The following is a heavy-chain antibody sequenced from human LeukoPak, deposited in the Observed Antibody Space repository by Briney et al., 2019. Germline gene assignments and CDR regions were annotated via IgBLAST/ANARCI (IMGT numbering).Heavy chain of an antibody. J-gene: IGHJ4*02. CDR3: ARGGDYVFDY. CDR2: IIPIFGTA. CDR1: GGTFSSYA. V-gene: IGHV1-69*13. Sequence: ASVKVSCKASGGTFSSYAISWVRQAPGQGLEWMGGIIPIFGTANYAQKFQGRVTITADESTSTAYMELSRLRSDDTAVYYCARGGDYVFDYWGQGTLVTVSS. D-gene: IGHD2-21*02.